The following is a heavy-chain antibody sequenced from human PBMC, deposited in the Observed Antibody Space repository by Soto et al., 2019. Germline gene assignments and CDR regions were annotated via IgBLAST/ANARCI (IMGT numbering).Heavy chain of an antibody. CDR3: AKDRRGGSLDY. J-gene: IGHJ4*02. CDR1: GFTFSSYG. CDR2: ISYDGSNK. V-gene: IGHV3-30*18. Sequence: QVQLVESGGGVVQPGRSLRLSCAASGFTFSSYGMHWVRQAPGKGLEWVAVISYDGSNKYYADSVKGRFTISRDNSKKSLDLQMNSLRAEDTAVYYCAKDRRGGSLDYWGQGTLVTVSS. D-gene: IGHD1-26*01.